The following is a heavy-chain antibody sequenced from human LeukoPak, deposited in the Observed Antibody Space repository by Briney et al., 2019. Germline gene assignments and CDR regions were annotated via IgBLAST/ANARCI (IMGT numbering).Heavy chain of an antibody. D-gene: IGHD5-24*01. CDR3: AKEGRSLQTY. CDR2: IKEDGTET. V-gene: IGHV3-7*03. Sequence: GGSLRLSCAASGFSFSHYSMTWARLAPGKGLEWVANIKEDGTETYYVDSVKGRFTISRDNAKNSLYLQMNSLRVEDTAVYYCAKEGRSLQTYWGQGTLVTVSS. J-gene: IGHJ4*02. CDR1: GFSFSHYS.